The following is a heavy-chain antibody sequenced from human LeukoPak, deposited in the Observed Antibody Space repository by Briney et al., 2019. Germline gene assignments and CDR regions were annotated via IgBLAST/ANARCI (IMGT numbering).Heavy chain of an antibody. CDR1: GGSISSSSYD. D-gene: IGHD4-23*01. CDR3: ARQGDSGGNFFDD. Sequence: PSETLSLTCNVSGGSISSSSYDWAWTRQPPGKGLEWIGSIYYSGSTYYNPSLKSRLTISVDTSKNQFSLSLRSVTAADTAVYYCARQGDSGGNFFDDWGQGALVTVSS. CDR2: IYYSGST. J-gene: IGHJ4*02. V-gene: IGHV4-39*01.